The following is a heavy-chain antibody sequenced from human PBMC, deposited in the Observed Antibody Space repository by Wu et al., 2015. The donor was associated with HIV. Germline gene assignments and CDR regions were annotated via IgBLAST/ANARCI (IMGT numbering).Heavy chain of an antibody. D-gene: IGHD3-16*01. CDR1: GYTFTSHY. Sequence: QVHLVQSGAEVKKPGASVRISCKASGYTFTSHYIHWVRQAPGQGLERMGMINPSAGSTYYTQKFQGRVTMTRDTSTSTVYMELSSLRSEDTAVYYCVRDGGDTRLPHAFDIWGQGTMVLVSS. CDR3: VRDGGDTRLPHAFDI. V-gene: IGHV1-46*01. CDR2: INPSAGST. J-gene: IGHJ3*02.